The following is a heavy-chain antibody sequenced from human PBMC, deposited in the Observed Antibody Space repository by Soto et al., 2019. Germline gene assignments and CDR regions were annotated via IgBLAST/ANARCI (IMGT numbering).Heavy chain of an antibody. D-gene: IGHD5-12*01. V-gene: IGHV4-30-4*01. CDR1: GGSISSGDYY. CDR2: IYYSGST. Sequence: PSETLSLTCTVSGGSISSGDYYWSWIRQPPGKGLEWIGYIYYSGSTYYHPSLQSRVTISVDTSKNQFSLKLSSVTAADTAVYYCARDGGGYARTGYHYGLDVWGQGTRVTVSS. J-gene: IGHJ6*02. CDR3: ARDGGGYARTGYHYGLDV.